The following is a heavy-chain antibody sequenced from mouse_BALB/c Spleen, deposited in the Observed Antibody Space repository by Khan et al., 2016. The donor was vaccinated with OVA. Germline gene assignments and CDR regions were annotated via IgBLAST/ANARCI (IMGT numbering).Heavy chain of an antibody. CDR2: IHYSGST. V-gene: IGHV3-1*02. J-gene: IGHJ2*01. Sequence: VQLKQSGPDLVKPSQSLSLTCTVTGYSITSGYSWHWIRQFPGNKLEWMGYIHYSGSTNLNPSLKSRISITRDTSKTHFFRQLNSVTTEDTATYYCASYDYDGYYFDYWGQGTTLTVSS. CDR3: ASYDYDGYYFDY. CDR1: GYSITSGYS. D-gene: IGHD2-4*01.